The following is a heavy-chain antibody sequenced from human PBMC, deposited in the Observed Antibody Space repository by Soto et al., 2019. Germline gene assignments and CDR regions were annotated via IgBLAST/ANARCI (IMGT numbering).Heavy chain of an antibody. CDR3: ARGSQWFAVTTD. V-gene: IGHV1-8*01. Sequence: GASVKVSCKASGYTFTSYDINWVRQATGQGLEWMGWMNPNSGDTGYAQKFQGRVTMTRNTSISTAYMELSSLRSEDTAVYYCARGSQWFAVTTDWGQGTLVTVSS. D-gene: IGHD4-17*01. CDR2: MNPNSGDT. J-gene: IGHJ4*02. CDR1: GYTFTSYD.